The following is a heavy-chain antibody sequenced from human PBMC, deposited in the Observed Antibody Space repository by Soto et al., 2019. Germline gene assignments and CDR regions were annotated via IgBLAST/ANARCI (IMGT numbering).Heavy chain of an antibody. J-gene: IGHJ4*02. CDR2: IGPTGYT. V-gene: IGHV3-23*01. Sequence: GGSLRLSCTSFSQYGMSWVRRPPGKGLEWISTIGPTGYTHYADSVAGRFTISRDDSANTLYLQMSNLRVDGTAIYYCAKDPSTGPADYWGQGALVTVSS. CDR3: AKDPSTGPADY. D-gene: IGHD3-9*01. CDR1: SQYG.